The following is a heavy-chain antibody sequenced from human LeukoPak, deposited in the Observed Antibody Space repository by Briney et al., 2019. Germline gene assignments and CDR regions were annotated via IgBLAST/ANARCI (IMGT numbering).Heavy chain of an antibody. CDR1: GYTFTSYY. CDR3: ARERPTIAARSSNWFDP. D-gene: IGHD6-6*01. V-gene: IGHV1-46*01. CDR2: INPSGGST. Sequence: ASVKVSRKASGYTFTSYYMHWVRQAPGQGLEWMGIINPSGGSTSYAQKFQGRVTMTRDTSTSTVYMELSSLRSEDTAVYYCARERPTIAARSSNWFDPWGQGTLVTVSS. J-gene: IGHJ5*02.